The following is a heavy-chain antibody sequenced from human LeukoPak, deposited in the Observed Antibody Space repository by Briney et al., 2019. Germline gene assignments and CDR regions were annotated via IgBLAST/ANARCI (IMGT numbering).Heavy chain of an antibody. CDR3: ARSGSGSYFLDY. J-gene: IGHJ4*02. V-gene: IGHV3-23*01. D-gene: IGHD3-10*01. CDR2: ISGSGGST. CDR1: GFTFSSYS. Sequence: GGSLRLSCAASGFTFSSYSMNWVRQAPGRGLEWVSAISGSGGSTYYADSVKGRFTISRDNFKHTLYLQMNSLRAEDTAVYYCARSGSGSYFLDYWGQGTLVTVSS.